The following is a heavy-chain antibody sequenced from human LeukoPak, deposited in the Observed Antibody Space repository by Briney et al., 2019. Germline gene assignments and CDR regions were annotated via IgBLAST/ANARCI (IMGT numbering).Heavy chain of an antibody. V-gene: IGHV3-23*01. J-gene: IGHJ4*02. Sequence: PGGSLRLSCAASGFTFNNYAMTWARQAPGKGLEWVSPISGSGSNTYYADSVKGRFTISRDNSKNTLYLQMNSLRAEDTALYYCAKGCSTISCYTSEYWGQGTLVTVSS. CDR3: AKGCSTISCYTSEY. D-gene: IGHD2-2*02. CDR2: ISGSGSNT. CDR1: GFTFNNYA.